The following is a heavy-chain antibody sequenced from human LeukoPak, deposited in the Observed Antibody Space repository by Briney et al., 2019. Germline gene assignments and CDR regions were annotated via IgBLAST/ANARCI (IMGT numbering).Heavy chain of an antibody. CDR3: AKDVTRTQYYFDY. V-gene: IGHV3-72*01. CDR1: GFSFSDHY. J-gene: IGHJ4*02. Sequence: GGSLRLSCAGSGFSFSDHYIDWVRQAPGKGPEWIGRTRNKVNSDTTEYAASVKGRFSISRDDSKNSLFLQMNSLRPEDTAVYYCAKDVTRTQYYFDYWGQGTLVTVSS. CDR2: TRNKVNSDTT. D-gene: IGHD1-1*01.